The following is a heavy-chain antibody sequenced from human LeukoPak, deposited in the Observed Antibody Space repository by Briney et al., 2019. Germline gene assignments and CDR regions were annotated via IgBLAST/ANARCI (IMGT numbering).Heavy chain of an antibody. CDR2: IYVGDSDT. CDR1: GYRFSSHW. J-gene: IGHJ5*02. D-gene: IGHD5/OR15-5a*01. Sequence: GESLKISCKGSGYRFSSHWIGWVRQTPGKGLEWIGIIYVGDSDTRYSPSFQGQVTISADKSISTAYLQWNSLKTSDTAMYYCARGSADSVYYGWFDPWGQGTLVIVSS. V-gene: IGHV5-51*01. CDR3: ARGSADSVYYGWFDP.